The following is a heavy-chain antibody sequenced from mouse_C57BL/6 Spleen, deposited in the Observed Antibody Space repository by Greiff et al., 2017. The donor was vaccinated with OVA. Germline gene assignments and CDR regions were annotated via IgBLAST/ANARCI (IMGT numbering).Heavy chain of an antibody. CDR1: GYAFSSSW. J-gene: IGHJ1*03. V-gene: IGHV1-82*01. CDR2: IYPGDGDT. CDR3: AKSSGYWYFDV. D-gene: IGHD4-1*01. Sequence: VQLQQSGPELVKPGASVKISCKASGYAFSSSWMNWVKQRHGKGLEWIGRIYPGDGDTNYNGKFKGKATLTADKSSSTAYMQLSSLTSEDSAVYFCAKSSGYWYFDVWGTGTTVTVSS.